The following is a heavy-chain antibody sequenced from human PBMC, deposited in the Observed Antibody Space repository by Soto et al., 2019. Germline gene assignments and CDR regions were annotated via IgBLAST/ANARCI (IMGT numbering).Heavy chain of an antibody. CDR1: GYTVTSYG. Sequence: ASVKVSCRASGYTVTSYGISWVRQAPGQGLEWMGWISAYNGNTNYAQKLQGRVTMTTDTSTSTAYMELRSLRSDDTAVYYCARVFVVEDIVVESYYYYYMDVWVKGTTVTVSS. CDR2: ISAYNGNT. CDR3: ARVFVVEDIVVESYYYYYMDV. D-gene: IGHD2-2*01. V-gene: IGHV1-18*01. J-gene: IGHJ6*03.